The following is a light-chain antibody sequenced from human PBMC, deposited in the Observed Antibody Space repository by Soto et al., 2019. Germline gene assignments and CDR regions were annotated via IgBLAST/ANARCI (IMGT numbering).Light chain of an antibody. CDR3: AAWDDSLNALI. Sequence: QAVVTQSPSVSGGPRQRVTISCSGSSSNVENNAVNWYQQLPGKAPKLLIYFDDLLPSGVSDRFSGSKSGTSASLAISGLESDDEGDYYCAAWDDSLNALIFGGGTKLTVL. J-gene: IGLJ2*01. V-gene: IGLV1-36*01. CDR1: SSNVENNA. CDR2: FDD.